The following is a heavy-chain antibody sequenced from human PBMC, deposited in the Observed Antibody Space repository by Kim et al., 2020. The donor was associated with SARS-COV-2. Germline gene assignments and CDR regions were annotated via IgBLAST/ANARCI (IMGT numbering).Heavy chain of an antibody. V-gene: IGHV3-30-3*01. CDR3: AREVMSYYGSGSDPYYFDY. D-gene: IGHD3-10*01. CDR1: GFTFSSYA. CDR2: ISYDGSNK. Sequence: GGSLRLSCAASGFTFSSYAMHWVRQAPGKGLEWVAVISYDGSNKYYADSVKGRFTISRDNSKNTLYLQMNSLRAEDTAVYYCAREVMSYYGSGSDPYYFDYWGQGTLVTVSS. J-gene: IGHJ4*02.